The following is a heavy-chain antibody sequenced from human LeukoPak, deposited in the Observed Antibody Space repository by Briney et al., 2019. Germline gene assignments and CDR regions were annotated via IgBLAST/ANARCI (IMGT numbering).Heavy chain of an antibody. CDR1: GYTFTSYY. D-gene: IGHD3-22*01. J-gene: IGHJ4*02. V-gene: IGHV1-46*01. CDR2: INPSGGST. Sequence: ASVKVSCKASGYTFTSYYMHWVRQAPGQGLEWMGIINPSGGSTSYAQKFQGRVTMTRDTSTSTVYMELSSLRSEDTAVYYCARMMIVVVDRGGFDYWGQGTLDTVSS. CDR3: ARMMIVVVDRGGFDY.